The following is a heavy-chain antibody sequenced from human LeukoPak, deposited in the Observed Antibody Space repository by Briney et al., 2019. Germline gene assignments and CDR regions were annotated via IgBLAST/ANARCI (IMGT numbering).Heavy chain of an antibody. CDR1: RGTLSSYA. Sequence: ASVKVSSKASRGTLSSYAISWVRQAPGQRLEWMGGIIPIFGTANYAQKFQGRVTITTDESTSTAYMELSSLRSEDTAVYYCARPLSQYHYYYMDVWGKGTTVTVSS. J-gene: IGHJ6*03. CDR2: IIPIFGTA. V-gene: IGHV1-69*05. CDR3: ARPLSQYHYYYMDV.